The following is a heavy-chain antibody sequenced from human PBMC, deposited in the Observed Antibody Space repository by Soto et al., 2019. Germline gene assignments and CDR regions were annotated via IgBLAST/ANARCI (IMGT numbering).Heavy chain of an antibody. Sequence: QVQLVESGGGVVQPGRSLRLSCAASGFTFTNYAIHWVRQAPGKGLEWVAIISFDGITKYYADSGKGRFTISRDDSTNTVALKMNSLRAEDTALYSCARDSVQWRLGGDFDYWGQGTLVTVSS. J-gene: IGHJ4*02. CDR1: GFTFTNYA. D-gene: IGHD1-26*01. CDR3: ARDSVQWRLGGDFDY. CDR2: ISFDGITK. V-gene: IGHV3-30*04.